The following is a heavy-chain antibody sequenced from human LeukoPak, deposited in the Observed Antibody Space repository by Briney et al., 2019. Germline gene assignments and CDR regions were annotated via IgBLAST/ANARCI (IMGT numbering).Heavy chain of an antibody. J-gene: IGHJ6*02. V-gene: IGHV3-21*01. CDR3: ARDQAYVVTTWESGMDV. CDR1: GFTFSSYS. D-gene: IGHD2-21*02. CDR2: ISSSNSYI. Sequence: GGSLRLSCAASGFTFSSYSMNWVRQAPGKGLEWVSSISSSNSYIYYADSVKGRFTTSRHNAKNSLYLQMNSLRAEDTAVYYCARDQAYVVTTWESGMDVWGQGTTVTVYS.